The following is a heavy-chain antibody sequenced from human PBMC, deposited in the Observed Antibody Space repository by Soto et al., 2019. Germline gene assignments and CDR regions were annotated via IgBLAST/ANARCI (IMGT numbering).Heavy chain of an antibody. CDR2: IIPIFGVS. D-gene: IGHD6-19*01. CDR1: GGTFRYFA. Sequence: SVKVSCKASGGTFRYFAFSWVRQAPGQGLEWMGEIIPIFGVSNYAQTFEGRVTITADESTTTVYMELTSLRFDDTAVYYCARRASGSSAFHFRNYLDYWGQGTLVTVSS. V-gene: IGHV1-69*13. CDR3: ARRASGSSAFHFRNYLDY. J-gene: IGHJ4*02.